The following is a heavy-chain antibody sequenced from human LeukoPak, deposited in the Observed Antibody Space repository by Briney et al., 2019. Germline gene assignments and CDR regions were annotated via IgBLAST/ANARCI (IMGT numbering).Heavy chain of an antibody. Sequence: SVKVSCKASGGTFSSYAISWVRQAPGQGLEWMGGIIPIFGTANYAQKFQGRVTITTDESTSTAYMELSSLRSEDTAVYYCARGPPQAGNFDYWGQGTLVTVPS. J-gene: IGHJ4*02. D-gene: IGHD6-19*01. V-gene: IGHV1-69*05. CDR1: GGTFSSYA. CDR3: ARGPPQAGNFDY. CDR2: IIPIFGTA.